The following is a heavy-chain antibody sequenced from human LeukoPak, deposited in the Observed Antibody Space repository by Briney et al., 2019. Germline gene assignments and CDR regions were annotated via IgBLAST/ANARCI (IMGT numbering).Heavy chain of an antibody. V-gene: IGHV4-34*01. CDR3: TRAPYCSSTSCYEGGAY. J-gene: IGHJ4*02. CDR2: INHSGST. D-gene: IGHD2-2*01. CDR1: GGSFSGYY. Sequence: SETLSLTCAVYGGSFSGYYWSWIRQPPGKGLEWIGEINHSGSTNYNPSLKSRVTISVDTSKNQFSLKLSSVTAADTAVYYCTRAPYCSSTSCYEGGAYWGQGTLVAVSS.